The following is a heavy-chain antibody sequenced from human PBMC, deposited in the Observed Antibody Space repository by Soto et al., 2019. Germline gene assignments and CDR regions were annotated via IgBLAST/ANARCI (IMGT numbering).Heavy chain of an antibody. D-gene: IGHD3-16*01. CDR2: ISFSGKT. J-gene: IGHJ6*02. Sequence: QVQLQESGPGLVKPSGTLSLTCAVSGVSVTNQIYFSWVRQPPGKGLEWIGEISFSGKTYYNPYLSSRVTSSMDESKNQVSLKLTSMTAADAAVYFCARPPWGVYGLDVWGQGTTVTVSS. CDR3: ARPPWGVYGLDV. CDR1: GVSVTNQIY. V-gene: IGHV4-4*02.